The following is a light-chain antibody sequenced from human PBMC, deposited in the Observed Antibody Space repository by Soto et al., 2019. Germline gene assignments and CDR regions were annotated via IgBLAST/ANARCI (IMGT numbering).Light chain of an antibody. CDR1: SSDVGGYNF. CDR3: TSYTARSKSVL. J-gene: IGLJ2*01. CDR2: GVT. Sequence: QSALTQPASVSGSPGPSITISCTGTSSDVGGYNFVSWYQHHPGKAPKLMISGVTNRTSGISDRFSGSKSGNTASLTISGLQAYDEADYYCTSYTARSKSVLFGGGTKLTVL. V-gene: IGLV2-14*01.